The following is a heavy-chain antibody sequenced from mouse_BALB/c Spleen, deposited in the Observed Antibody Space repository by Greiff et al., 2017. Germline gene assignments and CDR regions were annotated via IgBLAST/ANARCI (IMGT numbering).Heavy chain of an antibody. CDR3: IYGSSWYFDV. D-gene: IGHD1-1*01. CDR1: GFNIKDYY. V-gene: IGHV14-4*02. Sequence: EVQLQQSGAELVRSGASVKLSCTASGFNIKDYYMHWVKQRPEQGLEWIGWIDPENGDTEYAPKFQGKATMTADTSSNTAYLQLSSLTSEDTAVYYCIYGSSWYFDVWGAGTTVTVSS. CDR2: IDPENGDT. J-gene: IGHJ1*01.